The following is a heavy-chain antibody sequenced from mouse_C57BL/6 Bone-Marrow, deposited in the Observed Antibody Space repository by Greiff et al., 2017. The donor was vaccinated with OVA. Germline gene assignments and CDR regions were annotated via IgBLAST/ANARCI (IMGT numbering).Heavy chain of an antibody. Sequence: QVQLQQPGAELVKPGASVKMSCKASGYTFTSYWITWVKQRPGQGLAWIGDIYPGSGSTNYNEKFKSKATLTVDTSSSTAYMQLSSLTSEDSAVYYSAREGVMGNYLLDYAMDYWGQGTSVTVSS. CDR2: IYPGSGST. CDR1: GYTFTSYW. D-gene: IGHD2-1*01. J-gene: IGHJ4*01. CDR3: AREGVMGNYLLDYAMDY. V-gene: IGHV1-55*01.